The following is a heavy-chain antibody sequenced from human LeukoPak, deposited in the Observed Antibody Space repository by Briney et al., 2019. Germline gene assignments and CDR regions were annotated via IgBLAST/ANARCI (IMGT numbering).Heavy chain of an antibody. CDR1: GGSISSYY. J-gene: IGHJ2*01. CDR3: ARDRGPTYYDILTGYRYWYFDL. CDR2: IYYSGST. V-gene: IGHV4-59*12. D-gene: IGHD3-9*01. Sequence: SETLSLTCTVSGGSISSYYWSRIRQPPGKGLEWIGYIYYSGSTYYNPSLKSRVTISVDTSKNQFSLKLSSVTAADTAVYYCARDRGPTYYDILTGYRYWYFDLWGRGTLVTVSS.